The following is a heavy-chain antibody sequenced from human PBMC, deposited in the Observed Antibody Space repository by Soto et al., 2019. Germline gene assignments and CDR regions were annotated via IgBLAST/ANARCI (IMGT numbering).Heavy chain of an antibody. CDR1: GGSISSSSYY. J-gene: IGHJ4*02. V-gene: IGHV4-39*01. D-gene: IGHD6-13*01. CDR3: ARHAPTIAAAGTFRRVLADY. CDR2: IYYSGST. Sequence: QLQLQESGPGLVKPSETLSLTCTVSGGSISSSSYYWGWIRQPPGKGLEWIGSIYYSGSTYYNPSPKSRVTISVVTSTNRFSLKLSSVTAADTAVYYCARHAPTIAAAGTFRRVLADYWGQGTLVTVSS.